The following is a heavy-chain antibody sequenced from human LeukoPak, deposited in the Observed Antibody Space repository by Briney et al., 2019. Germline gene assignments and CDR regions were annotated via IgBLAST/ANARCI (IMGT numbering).Heavy chain of an antibody. CDR3: AYLGGRDGYNYPRSDAFDI. D-gene: IGHD5-24*01. CDR2: INPNNGGT. J-gene: IGHJ3*02. Sequence: ASVKVSCKASGCTFTGYYMHWVRQAPGQGLEWMGWINPNNGGTNYAQKFQGRVTMTRDTSMSTAYMELSRLRSDDTAVYYCAYLGGRDGYNYPRSDAFDIWGQGTMVTVSS. V-gene: IGHV1-2*02. CDR1: GCTFTGYY.